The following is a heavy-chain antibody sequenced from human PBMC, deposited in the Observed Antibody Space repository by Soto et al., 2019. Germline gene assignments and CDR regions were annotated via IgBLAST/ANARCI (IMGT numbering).Heavy chain of an antibody. Sequence: PSETLSLTCTVSGGSISSYYWSWIRQPPGKGLEWIGHIYYSGSTNYNPSLKSRVTISVDTSKNQFSLKLSSVTAADTAVYYCARLGWSSGWYQVDYWGQGTLVTVSS. V-gene: IGHV4-59*12. CDR1: GGSISSYY. D-gene: IGHD6-19*01. CDR3: ARLGWSSGWYQVDY. CDR2: IYYSGST. J-gene: IGHJ4*02.